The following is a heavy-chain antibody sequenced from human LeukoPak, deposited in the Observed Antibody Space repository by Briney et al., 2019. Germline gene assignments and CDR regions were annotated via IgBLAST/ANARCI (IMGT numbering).Heavy chain of an antibody. J-gene: IGHJ5*02. CDR1: GYILTNCY. CDR2: INPSGGAI. Sequence: ASVKVSCKASGYILTNCYMHWVRQAPGQGLEWMGMINPSGGAISNAQKFQGRVTMTRDTSSSTGYMELSSLRSEDTAVYYCAILRYASNWVGRWGQGTLVTVSS. V-gene: IGHV1-46*01. CDR3: AILRYASNWVGR. D-gene: IGHD3-16*01.